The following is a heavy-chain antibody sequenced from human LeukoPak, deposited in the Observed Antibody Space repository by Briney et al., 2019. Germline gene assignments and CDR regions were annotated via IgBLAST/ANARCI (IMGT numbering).Heavy chain of an antibody. J-gene: IGHJ4*02. D-gene: IGHD6-13*01. CDR3: ARGYSSSWVFDY. Sequence: PGGSLRPSCAASGFTVSSNYMGWVRQAPGKGLEWVSVIYSGGSTYYADSVKGRFTTSRDNSKNTLYLQMNSLRAEDTAVYYCARGYSSSWVFDYWGQGTLVTVSS. V-gene: IGHV3-53*01. CDR2: IYSGGST. CDR1: GFTVSSNY.